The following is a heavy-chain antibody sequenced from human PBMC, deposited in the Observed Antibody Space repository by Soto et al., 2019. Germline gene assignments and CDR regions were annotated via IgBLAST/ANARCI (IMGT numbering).Heavy chain of an antibody. CDR2: ISGSGGST. V-gene: IGHV3-23*01. CDR3: AKDHTQGYYYMDV. J-gene: IGHJ6*03. Sequence: PGGSLRLSYAASGFTFSNYDMSWVRQAPGKGLEWVSVISGSGGSTYYPDSVKGRFTISRDNSKNTLYLQMSSLRAEDTAVYYCAKDHTQGYYYMDVWGKGTTVTVSS. CDR1: GFTFSNYD.